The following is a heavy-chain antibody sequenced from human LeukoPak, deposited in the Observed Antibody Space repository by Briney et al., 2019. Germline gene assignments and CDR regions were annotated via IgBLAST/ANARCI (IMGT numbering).Heavy chain of an antibody. V-gene: IGHV3-7*04. Sequence: PGGSLRLSCVTSGFTFNHYWMSWVRQAPGKGLEWVANIDQDGREKYYMDSLKGRFTVSRDNAKNSLHLQMNSLRPEDTAIYYCARWGPHCSDSTCDRYFYGMDVWGQGTTVTVSS. J-gene: IGHJ6*02. D-gene: IGHD2-15*01. CDR1: GFTFNHYW. CDR2: IDQDGREK. CDR3: ARWGPHCSDSTCDRYFYGMDV.